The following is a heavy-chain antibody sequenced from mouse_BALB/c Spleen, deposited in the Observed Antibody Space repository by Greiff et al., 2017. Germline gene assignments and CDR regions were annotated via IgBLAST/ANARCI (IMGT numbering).Heavy chain of an antibody. V-gene: IGHV1-14*01. J-gene: IGHJ4*01. CDR3: ARDYGKAFMDY. Sequence: VQLKESGPELVKPGASVKMSCKASGYTFTSYVMHWVKQKPGQGLEWIGYINPYNDGTKYNEKFKGKATLTSDKSSSTAYMELSSLTSEDSAVYYCARDYGKAFMDYWGQGTSVTVSS. CDR1: GYTFTSYV. CDR2: INPYNDGT. D-gene: IGHD2-1*01.